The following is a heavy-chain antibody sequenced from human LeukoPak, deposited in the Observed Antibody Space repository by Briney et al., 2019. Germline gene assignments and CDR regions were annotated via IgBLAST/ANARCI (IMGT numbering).Heavy chain of an antibody. J-gene: IGHJ4*02. V-gene: IGHV3-23*01. CDR2: ISGNGDKT. CDR1: GFTFSSYG. Sequence: GGSLRLSCAASGFTFSSYGMSWVRQAPGKGLEWVSAISGNGDKTYFADSVKGRFTISRDKSKNTVYLQMNSLRAEDTAVYYCAREANYYGSGSYFEGTFDYWGQGSLVTVSS. CDR3: AREANYYGSGSYFEGTFDY. D-gene: IGHD3-10*01.